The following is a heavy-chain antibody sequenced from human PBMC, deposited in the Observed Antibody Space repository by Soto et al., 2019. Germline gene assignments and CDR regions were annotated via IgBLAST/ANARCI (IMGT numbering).Heavy chain of an antibody. CDR2: ISTDGGIT. Sequence: HRVRQKTGKGLEYASAISTDGGITYYANSVKGRFPISRDNSKNTMYLQMGRLRAEDMGVYYCLRGGSSGRRYSPGHDYWGQGTLVTVS. D-gene: IGHD6-25*01. CDR3: LRGGSSGRRYSPGHDY. V-gene: IGHV3-64*01. J-gene: IGHJ4*02.